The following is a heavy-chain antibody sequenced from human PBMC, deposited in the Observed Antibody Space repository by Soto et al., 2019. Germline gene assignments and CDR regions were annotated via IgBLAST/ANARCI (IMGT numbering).Heavy chain of an antibody. Sequence: QVQLVESGGGVVQPGRPLRLSCAASGLTFSRYGMHWVRQAPGKGLEWVAGIWYDGSNKYYADSVKGRFTISRDNSKNALYMQMNRLRAEDTAVYYCARDRYSGSYIDYWGQGTLVTVSS. D-gene: IGHD1-26*01. J-gene: IGHJ4*02. CDR1: GLTFSRYG. CDR3: ARDRYSGSYIDY. CDR2: IWYDGSNK. V-gene: IGHV3-33*01.